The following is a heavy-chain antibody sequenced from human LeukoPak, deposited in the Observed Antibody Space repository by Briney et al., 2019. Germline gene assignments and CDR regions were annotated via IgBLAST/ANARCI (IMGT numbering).Heavy chain of an antibody. CDR2: IYYSGST. Sequence: SETLSLTCTVSGGSISSYYWSWIRQPPGKGLEWIGYIYYSGSTNYNPSLKSRVTISVDTSKNQFSLKLSSVTAADTAVYYCARVSCSGGSCYGWDHWYLDLWGRGTLVTVSS. V-gene: IGHV4-59*01. CDR1: GGSISSYY. CDR3: ARVSCSGGSCYGWDHWYLDL. J-gene: IGHJ2*01. D-gene: IGHD2-15*01.